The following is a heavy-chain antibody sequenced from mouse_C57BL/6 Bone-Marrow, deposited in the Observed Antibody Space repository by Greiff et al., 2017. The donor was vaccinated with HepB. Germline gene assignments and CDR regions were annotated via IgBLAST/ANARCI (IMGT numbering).Heavy chain of an antibody. CDR2: INPSTGGT. D-gene: IGHD2-5*01. CDR3: ARNSNYGWYFDV. J-gene: IGHJ1*03. Sequence: EVQLQESGPELVKPGASVKISCKASGYSFTGYYMHWVKQSSEKSLEWIGEINPSTGGTSYNQKFKGKATLTVDKSSSTAYMQLKSLTSEDSAVYYCARNSNYGWYFDVWGTGTTVTVSS. V-gene: IGHV1-43*01. CDR1: GYSFTGYY.